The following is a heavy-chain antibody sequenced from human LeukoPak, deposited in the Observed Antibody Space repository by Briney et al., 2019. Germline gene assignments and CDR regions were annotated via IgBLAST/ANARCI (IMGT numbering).Heavy chain of an antibody. CDR1: GGTINSYY. Sequence: SETLSLTCSVSGGTINSYYWSWIRQSPGKGLEWIGYISYSGSTNYNPSLKSRVTISLDTSKNQFSLKLSSVTAADTAVYYCATCGAYYYYGMDVWGQGTTVTVSS. J-gene: IGHJ6*02. V-gene: IGHV4-59*01. CDR3: ATCGAYYYYGMDV. CDR2: ISYSGST. D-gene: IGHD6-25*01.